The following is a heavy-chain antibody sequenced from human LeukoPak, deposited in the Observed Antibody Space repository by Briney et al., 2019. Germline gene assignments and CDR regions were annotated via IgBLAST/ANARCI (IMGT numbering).Heavy chain of an antibody. D-gene: IGHD2-15*01. J-gene: IGHJ4*02. V-gene: IGHV3-21*01. Sequence: GGSLRLSCAASGFTFSSYSMNWVRQAPGKGLEWVSSISSSSSYIYYADSVKGRFTISRDNAKNSLYLQMNSLRAEDTAVYYCAREGIRGYCSGGSCPYYFDYWGQGTLVTVSS. CDR2: ISSSSSYI. CDR1: GFTFSSYS. CDR3: AREGIRGYCSGGSCPYYFDY.